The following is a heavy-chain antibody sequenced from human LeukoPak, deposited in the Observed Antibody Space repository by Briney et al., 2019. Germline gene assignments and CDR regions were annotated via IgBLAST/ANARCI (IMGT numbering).Heavy chain of an antibody. CDR3: ARDAPVKIKRITIFGVVRSYYYYYMDV. D-gene: IGHD3-3*01. Sequence: PETLALICAVYCASFSGYYWSWIRPPPGKGPELNGEIKHSGSTNYNPSLKPRVTIPVDRSKNQFRLKLRSVTAADTAVYYCARDAPVKIKRITIFGVVRSYYYYYMDVWGKGTTVSVFS. CDR2: IKHSGST. CDR1: CASFSGYY. J-gene: IGHJ6*03. V-gene: IGHV4-34*01.